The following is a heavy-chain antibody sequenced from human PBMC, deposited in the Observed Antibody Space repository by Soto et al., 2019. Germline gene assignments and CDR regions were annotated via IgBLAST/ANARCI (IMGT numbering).Heavy chain of an antibody. CDR2: TYYRSEWYN. CDR1: GDSVSSNSAA. J-gene: IGHJ6*02. CDR3: AREFYHINGSV. Sequence: SQTLSLTCAISGDSVSSNSAAWHWIRQSPSRGLEWLGKTYYRSEWYNDYAESVKSRISINPDTSKNQLSLHLKSVTPEDTAVYYCAREFYHINGSVWGQGTTVTVSS. V-gene: IGHV6-1*01. D-gene: IGHD3-9*01.